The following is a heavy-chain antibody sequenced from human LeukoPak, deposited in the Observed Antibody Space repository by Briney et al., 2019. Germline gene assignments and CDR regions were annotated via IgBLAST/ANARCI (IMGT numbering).Heavy chain of an antibody. V-gene: IGHV4-59*02. CDR2: IYYSGST. J-gene: IGHJ5*02. CDR3: ARHEAVLRFLGNWFDP. Sequence: SETLSLTCTVSGGSVTDYYWTWIRQPPGKGLEWIGYIYYSGSTDYNPSLKSRVTMSLDTSKKQFSLRLSSVTAADTAVYYCARHEAVLRFLGNWFDPWGQGTLVTVSS. D-gene: IGHD3-3*01. CDR1: GGSVTDYY.